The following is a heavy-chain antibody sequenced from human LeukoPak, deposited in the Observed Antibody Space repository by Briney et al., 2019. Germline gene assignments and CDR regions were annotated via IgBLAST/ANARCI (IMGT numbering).Heavy chain of an antibody. CDR3: ARLTCGGDCYLFFAYYYYYMDV. CDR1: GFTFSSFA. V-gene: IGHV4-59*01. D-gene: IGHD2-21*01. Sequence: PGGSLRLSCASSGFTFSSFAMSWIRQPPGKGLEWIGYIYYSGSTNYNPSLKSRVTISVDTSKNQFSLKLSSVTAADTAVYYCARLTCGGDCYLFFAYYYYYMDVWGKGTTVTVSS. CDR2: IYYSGST. J-gene: IGHJ6*03.